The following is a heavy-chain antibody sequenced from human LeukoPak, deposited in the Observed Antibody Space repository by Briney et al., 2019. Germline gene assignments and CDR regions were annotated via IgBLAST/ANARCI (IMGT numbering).Heavy chain of an antibody. J-gene: IGHJ4*02. Sequence: PGRSLRLSCAASGFTFDDHAMHWVRQAPGKGLEWVSGISWNSGSIGYADSVKGRFTISRDNAKNSLYLQMNSLRAEDMALYYCAKASYYYDSSGYSYYFDYWGQGTLVTVSS. D-gene: IGHD3-22*01. CDR1: GFTFDDHA. CDR3: AKASYYYDSSGYSYYFDY. CDR2: ISWNSGSI. V-gene: IGHV3-9*03.